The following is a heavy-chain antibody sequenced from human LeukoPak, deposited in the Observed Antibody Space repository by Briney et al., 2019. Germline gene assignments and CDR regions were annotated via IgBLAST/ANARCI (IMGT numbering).Heavy chain of an antibody. CDR1: GFTFSSYS. D-gene: IGHD1-14*01. CDR3: ARDRDEYNNSEDAFDI. V-gene: IGHV3-21*01. J-gene: IGHJ3*02. Sequence: PGGSLRLSCAASGFTFSSYSMNWVRQAPGKGLEWVASTTTSGTYQYYADSLKGRFTISRDNAKNSLYQQMNSLRAEDTAIYYCARDRDEYNNSEDAFDIWGQGTKVTVSS. CDR2: TTTSGTYQ.